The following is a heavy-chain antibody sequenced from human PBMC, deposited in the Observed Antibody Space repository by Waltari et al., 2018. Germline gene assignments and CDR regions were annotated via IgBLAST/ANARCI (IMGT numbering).Heavy chain of an antibody. J-gene: IGHJ4*02. D-gene: IGHD3-3*01. CDR1: GYSFTDYY. V-gene: IGHV1-2*02. CDR3: ARALPPRRYDFWSGSSYFQY. Sequence: QVQLVQSGAEVKKPGASVKVSCKASGYSFTDYYINWVRQAPGQGLEWKGWINPTSGDTNYAQKFQGRVTITRHTSLSTAYMELSRLRSDDTAMDYFARALPPRRYDFWSGSSYFQYWGQGALVTVSS. CDR2: INPTSGDT.